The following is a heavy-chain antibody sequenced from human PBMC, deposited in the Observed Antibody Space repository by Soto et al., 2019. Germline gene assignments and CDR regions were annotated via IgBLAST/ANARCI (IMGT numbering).Heavy chain of an antibody. V-gene: IGHV3-48*03. Sequence: GGSLRLSCAASGLTFSSYEMHWVRQAPGKGLEWVSYISKSGSIIYYTDSVKGRFTISRDNAKNLLYLEMTSLRAEDSAVYFCASVMLRFSYGIDVWGQGTTVTVSS. CDR1: GLTFSSYE. D-gene: IGHD3-3*01. J-gene: IGHJ6*02. CDR2: ISKSGSII. CDR3: ASVMLRFSYGIDV.